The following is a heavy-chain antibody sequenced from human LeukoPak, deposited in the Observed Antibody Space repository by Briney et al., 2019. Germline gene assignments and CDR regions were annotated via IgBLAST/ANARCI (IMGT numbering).Heavy chain of an antibody. D-gene: IGHD6-19*01. Sequence: GGSLRLSCAASGFTFSNAGMSSVRQSPGQGPEWVGSIRTKSGGTIEYAAPVKGRFTISRDDSKDTLYLQMNSLESEDTAVYYCTIDSNSGWTGYWGQGTLVTVSS. CDR2: IRTKSGGTI. CDR3: TIDSNSGWTGY. J-gene: IGHJ4*02. CDR1: GFTFSNAG. V-gene: IGHV3-15*01.